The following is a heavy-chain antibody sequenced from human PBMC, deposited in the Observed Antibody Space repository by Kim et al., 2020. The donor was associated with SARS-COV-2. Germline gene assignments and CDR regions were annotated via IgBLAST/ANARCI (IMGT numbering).Heavy chain of an antibody. CDR2: ISSYGETT. D-gene: IGHD5-12*01. J-gene: IGHJ6*02. CDR3: ARVGGGHEYGLGYGLDV. CDR1: GFNFTKYA. V-gene: IGHV3-64*01. Sequence: GGSLRLSCAAPGFNFTKYAMHWVRQAPGKGLEYVSSISSYGETTYYGNSVKGRFTISRDNSKNTLYLQMGSLRPEDTAVYHCARVGGGHEYGLGYGLDVWGQGTTVTVSS.